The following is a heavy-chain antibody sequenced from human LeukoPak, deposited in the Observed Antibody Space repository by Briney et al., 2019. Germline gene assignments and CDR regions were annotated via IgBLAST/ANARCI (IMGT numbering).Heavy chain of an antibody. CDR2: IYYSGST. J-gene: IGHJ4*02. V-gene: IGHV4-59*12. CDR3: ASMGPTAAAGTDY. D-gene: IGHD6-13*01. Sequence: SETLSLTCTVSGGSISSYYWSWIRQPPGKGLEWIGYIYYSGSTNYNPSLKSRVTISVDKSKNQFSLKLSSVTAADTAVYYCASMGPTAAAGTDYWGQGTLVTVSS. CDR1: GGSISSYY.